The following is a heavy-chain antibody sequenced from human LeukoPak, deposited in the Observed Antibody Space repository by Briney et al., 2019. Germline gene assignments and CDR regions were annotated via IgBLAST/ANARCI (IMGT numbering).Heavy chain of an antibody. CDR3: ARHPFSSPFDY. Sequence: PSETLSLTCTVSGGSISSRSDSWSWIRQPPGKGLEWIGYIYHTGNSDYNPSLKSRATISLDTSKNQFSLKLTSVTAADTAVYFCARHPFSSPFDYWGQGTLVTVSS. CDR2: IYHTGNS. V-gene: IGHV4-61*05. J-gene: IGHJ4*02. D-gene: IGHD2/OR15-2a*01. CDR1: GGSISSRSDS.